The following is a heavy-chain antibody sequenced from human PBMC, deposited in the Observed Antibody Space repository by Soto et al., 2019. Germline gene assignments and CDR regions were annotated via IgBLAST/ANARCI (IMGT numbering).Heavy chain of an antibody. J-gene: IGHJ4*02. CDR3: ARGGRRLTGNFEY. V-gene: IGHV4-30-4*01. D-gene: IGHD7-27*01. CDR1: GGSISSGDYY. CDR2: IYYSGST. Sequence: SETLSLTCTVSGGSISSGDYYWSWIRQPPGKGLEWIGYIYYSGSTYYNPSLKSRVTISVDTSKNQFSLKLCSVTAADTAVYYCARGGRRLTGNFEYWGQGTLVPVSS.